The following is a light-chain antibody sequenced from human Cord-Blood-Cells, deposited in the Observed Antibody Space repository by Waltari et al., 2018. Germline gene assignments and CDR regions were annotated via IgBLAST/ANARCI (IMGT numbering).Light chain of an antibody. V-gene: IGKV3-15*01. CDR3: QQYNNWPPYT. Sequence: EIVMTQSPATLSVSPGERATLSCRASQSVSSNLAWYQQKPGQAPRLLIYGATTRATGIPARVSGSGSGTEFTLTISSLQSEDFADYYCQQYNNWPPYTFGQGTKLEIK. CDR1: QSVSSN. J-gene: IGKJ2*01. CDR2: GAT.